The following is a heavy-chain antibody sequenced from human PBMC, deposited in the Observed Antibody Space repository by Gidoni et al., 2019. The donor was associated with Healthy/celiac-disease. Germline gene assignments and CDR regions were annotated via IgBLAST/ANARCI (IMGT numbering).Heavy chain of an antibody. D-gene: IGHD3-16*01. CDR1: GFTFSSYG. Sequence: QVQLVESGGGVVQPGRSLRLSCAAAGFTFSSYGLHWVRQAPGKGLEWVAVIWYDGSNKYYADSVKGRFTISRDNSKNTLYLQMNSLRAEDTAVYYCARDFGGSGTMYYYYGMDVWGQGTTVTVSS. J-gene: IGHJ6*02. CDR3: ARDFGGSGTMYYYYGMDV. CDR2: IWYDGSNK. V-gene: IGHV3-33*01.